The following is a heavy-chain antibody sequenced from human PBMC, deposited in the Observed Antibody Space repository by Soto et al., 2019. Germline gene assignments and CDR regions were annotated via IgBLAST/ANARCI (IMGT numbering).Heavy chain of an antibody. V-gene: IGHV4-4*02. CDR2: IFHDGTA. J-gene: IGHJ4*02. CDR3: ARLVYDNCLNYMYFDF. Sequence: SETLSLTCAASGVSISSGNWWTWVRPTPQRGLEYIGEIFHDGTANYYPSFERRVTISVDTSKNQLSLKLTSVTAADTAIYFCARLVYDNCLNYMYFDFWGQGALVTVSS. CDR1: GVSISSGNW. D-gene: IGHD1-1*01.